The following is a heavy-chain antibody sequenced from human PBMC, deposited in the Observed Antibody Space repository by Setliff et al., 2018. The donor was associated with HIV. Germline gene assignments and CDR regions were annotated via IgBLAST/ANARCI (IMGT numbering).Heavy chain of an antibody. D-gene: IGHD3-22*01. V-gene: IGHV4-31*03. CDR3: ARAAWDYYDTTLLGGSFDP. Sequence: PSETLSLTCSVSGGSISSGTYYWSWIRQLPGKGLEWIGYIYYSGSTYYNPSLKSRVTISLDTSKNHYSLNLTSVTAADTAVYYCARAAWDYYDTTLLGGSFDPWGQGTRVTVSS. CDR1: GGSISSGTYY. CDR2: IYYSGST. J-gene: IGHJ5*02.